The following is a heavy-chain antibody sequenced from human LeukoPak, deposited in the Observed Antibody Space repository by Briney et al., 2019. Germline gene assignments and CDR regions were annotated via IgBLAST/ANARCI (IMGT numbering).Heavy chain of an antibody. CDR2: TYYRSKWYK. J-gene: IGHJ5*02. CDR1: GDSVSRNGVA. Sequence: SQTLSLTCAISGDSVSRNGVAWNWIRQSPSRGLEWLGRTYYRSKWYKEYAASVRSRITISPGTSKNQFSLQLNSVTPEDTAVYYCARVEYFGSGSYRFDPWGQGTLVTVSS. CDR3: ARVEYFGSGSYRFDP. V-gene: IGHV6-1*01. D-gene: IGHD3-10*01.